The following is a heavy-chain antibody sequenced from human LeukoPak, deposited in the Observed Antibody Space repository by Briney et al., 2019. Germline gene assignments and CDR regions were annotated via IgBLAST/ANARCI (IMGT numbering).Heavy chain of an antibody. D-gene: IGHD3-22*01. CDR2: INPNSGGT. V-gene: IGHV1-2*02. Sequence: ASVKVSCKASGYTFTGYYMHWVRQAPGQGLEWMGWINPNSGGTNYAQKFQGRVTMTRDTSISTAYMELGRLRSDDTAVYYCARGGWDYDSSGYYRYDAFDIWGQGTMVTVPS. J-gene: IGHJ3*02. CDR1: GYTFTGYY. CDR3: ARGGWDYDSSGYYRYDAFDI.